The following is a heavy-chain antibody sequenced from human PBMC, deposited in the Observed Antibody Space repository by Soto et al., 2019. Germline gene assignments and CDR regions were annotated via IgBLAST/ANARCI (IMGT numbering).Heavy chain of an antibody. J-gene: IGHJ4*02. Sequence: EVQLLESGGGLVQPGGSLRLFCAASGFTFSSYAMSWVRQAPGKGLEWVSAISGSGGSTYYADSVKGRFTISRDNSKNTLYLQMNSLRAEDTAVYYCATLPSAAPIFDYWGQGTLVTVSS. D-gene: IGHD2-15*01. V-gene: IGHV3-23*01. CDR2: ISGSGGST. CDR3: ATLPSAAPIFDY. CDR1: GFTFSSYA.